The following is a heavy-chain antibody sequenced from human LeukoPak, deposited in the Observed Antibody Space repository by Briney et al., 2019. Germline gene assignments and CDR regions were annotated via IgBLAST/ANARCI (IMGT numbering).Heavy chain of an antibody. CDR3: ARVAVSFWSGLDY. CDR2: IYYSGST. CDR1: GGSISSSSYY. Sequence: SETLSLTRTVSGGSISSSSYYWGWIRQPPGKGLEWIGSIYYSGSTYYNPSLKSRVTISVDTSKNQFSLKLSSVTAADTAVYYCARVAVSFWSGLDYWGQGTLVTVSS. V-gene: IGHV4-39*01. J-gene: IGHJ4*02. D-gene: IGHD3-3*01.